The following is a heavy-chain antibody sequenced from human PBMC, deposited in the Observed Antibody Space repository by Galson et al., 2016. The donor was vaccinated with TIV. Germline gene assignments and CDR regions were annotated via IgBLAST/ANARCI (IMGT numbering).Heavy chain of an antibody. Sequence: SLRLSCAASGLTVSNNYMTWVRQAPGKGLEWVSIIYGGGDTYYADSVRGRFTISRDNSKDILYLHMNGLRADDTAIYYCARDRVVGATYYDYYFGMDVWGQGTTATVSS. CDR3: ARDRVVGATYYDYYFGMDV. CDR1: GLTVSNNY. V-gene: IGHV3-66*02. CDR2: IYGGGDT. J-gene: IGHJ6*02. D-gene: IGHD2-15*01.